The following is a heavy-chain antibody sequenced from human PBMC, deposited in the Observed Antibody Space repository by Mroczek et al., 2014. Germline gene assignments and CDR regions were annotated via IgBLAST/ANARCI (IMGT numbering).Heavy chain of an antibody. CDR2: ISWDGGST. D-gene: IGHD2-2*01. CDR1: GFTFDDYT. J-gene: IGHJ3*02. Sequence: EVQLVETGGVVVQPGGSLRPSCAASGFTFDDYTMHWVRQAPGKGLEWVSLISWDGGSTYYADSVKGRFTISRDNSKNSLYLQMNSLRAEDTAVYYCATEPTGSGDIVVVPAAIGAFDIWGPRDNGHPSLQ. V-gene: IGHV3-43*01. CDR3: ATEPTGSGDIVVVPAAIGAFDI.